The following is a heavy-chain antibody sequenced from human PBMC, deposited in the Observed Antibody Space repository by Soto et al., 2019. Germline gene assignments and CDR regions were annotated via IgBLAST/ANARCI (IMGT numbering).Heavy chain of an antibody. D-gene: IGHD2-2*01. J-gene: IGHJ6*02. V-gene: IGHV1-69*13. CDR1: GGTFSSYA. CDR3: ARDRIVVVPAATYYYYYYGMDV. CDR2: IIPIFGTA. Sequence: SVKVSCKASGGTFSSYAISWVRQAPGQGLEWMGGIIPIFGTANYAQKFQGRVTITADESTSTAYMELSSLRSEDTAVYYCARDRIVVVPAATYYYYYYGMDVWGQGTTVTVSS.